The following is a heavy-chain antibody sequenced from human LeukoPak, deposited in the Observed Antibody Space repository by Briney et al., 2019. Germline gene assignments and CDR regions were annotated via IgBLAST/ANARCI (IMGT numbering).Heavy chain of an antibody. CDR3: ARQPRGTVVFDY. D-gene: IGHD4-23*01. J-gene: IGHJ4*02. CDR1: GYSYTNYW. CDR2: IDPSDSYI. Sequence: VESLKISCKGSGYSYTNYWISWVLQMPVKGLEWMGRIDPSDSYINHSPSFQGHVSISADKSVSTAYLQWSSLKASDSAMYYCARQPRGTVVFDYWGQGPLVTVSS. V-gene: IGHV5-10-1*01.